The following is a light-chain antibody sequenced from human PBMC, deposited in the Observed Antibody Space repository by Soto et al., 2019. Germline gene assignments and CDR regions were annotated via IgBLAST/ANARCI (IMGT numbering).Light chain of an antibody. CDR3: CSYAGGPSYYV. CDR2: EDT. V-gene: IGLV2-23*01. J-gene: IGLJ1*01. Sequence: SVLTQPAPGSWAPGQLITISFTSNIRDVGTYHLVSWYQQYPGKAPKLLIYEDTKRPSGVSNRFSGSKSGNTASLTISGLQAEDESDYFCCSYAGGPSYYVFGTGTNVTVL. CDR1: IRDVGTYHL.